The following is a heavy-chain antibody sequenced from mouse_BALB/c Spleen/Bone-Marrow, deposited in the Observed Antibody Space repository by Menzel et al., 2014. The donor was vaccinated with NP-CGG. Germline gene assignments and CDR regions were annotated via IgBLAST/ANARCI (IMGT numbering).Heavy chain of an antibody. Sequence: DVQLQESGAELVKPGASVKLSCTASGFNFKDTYMHWVKQRPEQGLEWIGNIDPANGNTKYDPKFQGKGTITVDTSSTTAYLQLSSLTAEDTAVYYCAREGYGNYVWYVWGAGTTVTVSS. V-gene: IGHV14-3*02. CDR2: IDPANGNT. D-gene: IGHD2-10*02. CDR3: AREGYGNYVWYV. J-gene: IGHJ1*01. CDR1: GFNFKDTY.